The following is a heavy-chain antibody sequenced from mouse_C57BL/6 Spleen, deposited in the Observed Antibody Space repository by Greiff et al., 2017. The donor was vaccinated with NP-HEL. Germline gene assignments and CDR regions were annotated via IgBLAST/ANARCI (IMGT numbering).Heavy chain of an antibody. J-gene: IGHJ2*01. CDR1: GYTFTSYW. CDR3: ARLDYYGSSPFDY. Sequence: VQLQQPGAELVKPGASVKMSCKASGYTFTSYWITWVKQRPGQGLEWIGDIYPGSGSTNYNEKFKSKATLTVDTSSSTAYMQLSSLTSEDAAVYYCARLDYYGSSPFDYWGQGTTLTVSS. CDR2: IYPGSGST. V-gene: IGHV1-55*01. D-gene: IGHD1-1*01.